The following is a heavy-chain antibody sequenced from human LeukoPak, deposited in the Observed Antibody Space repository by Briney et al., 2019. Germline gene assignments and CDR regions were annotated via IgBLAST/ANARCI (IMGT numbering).Heavy chain of an antibody. Sequence: PGGSLRLSCAASGFTFDDYAMHWVRQAPGKGLEWVSGISWNSGSIGYADSVKGRFTISRDNAKNSLYLQMNSLRAEDMALYYCAKGALYDFWSGYFDYWGQGTLVTVSS. CDR1: GFTFDDYA. CDR2: ISWNSGSI. D-gene: IGHD3-3*01. J-gene: IGHJ4*02. CDR3: AKGALYDFWSGYFDY. V-gene: IGHV3-9*03.